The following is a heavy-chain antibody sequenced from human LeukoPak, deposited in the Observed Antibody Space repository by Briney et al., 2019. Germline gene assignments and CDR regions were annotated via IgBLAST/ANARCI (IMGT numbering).Heavy chain of an antibody. J-gene: IGHJ4*02. V-gene: IGHV3-23*01. CDR2: ISGSGGST. CDR3: AKDPYPGIAAADY. Sequence: GGSLRLSCAASGFTFSSYAMSWVRQAPGKGLEWVSAISGSGGSTYYADSVKGRFTISRGNSKNTLYLQVNSLRAEDTAVYYCAKDPYPGIAAADYWGQGTLVTVSS. CDR1: GFTFSSYA. D-gene: IGHD6-13*01.